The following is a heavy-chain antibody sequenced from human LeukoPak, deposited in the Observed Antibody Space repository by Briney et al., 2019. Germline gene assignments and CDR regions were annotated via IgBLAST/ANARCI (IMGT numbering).Heavy chain of an antibody. V-gene: IGHV1-46*01. D-gene: IGHD2-15*01. CDR2: IDPSGGST. J-gene: IGHJ4*02. CDR3: ARAYCSGGSCSTYYLGY. CDR1: GYTFTSYY. Sequence: ASVKVSCKASGYTFTSYYVHWVRQAPGQGLEWMGIIDPSGGSTSCAQKFQGRVTMTRDTSTTTVYMELSTLRSEDTAVYYCARAYCSGGSCSTYYLGYWGQGTLVTVSS.